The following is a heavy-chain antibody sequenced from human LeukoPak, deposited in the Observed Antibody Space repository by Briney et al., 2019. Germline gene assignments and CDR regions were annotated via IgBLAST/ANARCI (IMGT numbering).Heavy chain of an antibody. CDR1: GYTFTSQG. V-gene: IGHV1-18*01. CDR2: ISPYNGNT. D-gene: IGHD3-3*02. CDR3: AREWSHFGDY. Sequence: SVKVSCKTSGYTFTSQGIYWVRQAPGQGLEYMGWISPYNGNTNYAQKLQGRVFMTTDTSTNTAYMELRSLRSDDTAVYYCAREWSHFGDYWGQGALVTVAS. J-gene: IGHJ4*02.